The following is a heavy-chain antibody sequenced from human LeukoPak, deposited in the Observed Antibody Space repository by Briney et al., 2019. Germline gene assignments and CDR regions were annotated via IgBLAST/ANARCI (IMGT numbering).Heavy chain of an antibody. J-gene: IGHJ4*02. CDR1: GGSVRSDSYY. V-gene: IGHV4-61*01. CDR3: AGAPNPTFFDY. Sequence: SETLSLTCTVSGGSVRSDSYYWSWIRQPPGKGLEWIGHISYSGTTNYNPSLKSRVIISIDISQNQFSLKLSSVTAADTAVYYCAGAPNPTFFDYWGQGPLATVSS. CDR2: ISYSGTT.